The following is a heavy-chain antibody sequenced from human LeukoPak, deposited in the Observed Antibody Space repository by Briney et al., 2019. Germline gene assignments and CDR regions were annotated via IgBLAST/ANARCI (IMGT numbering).Heavy chain of an antibody. D-gene: IGHD2-2*01. V-gene: IGHV4-4*07. Sequence: SETLSLTCTVSGGSISSYYWNWIRQPAGKGLEWIGRIYTSGSTNYNPSLKSRVTMSVDTSKNQFSLKLSSVTAADTAVYYCARDSLIMPEYCSSTSCFYYYGMDVWGQGTTVTVSS. CDR1: GGSISSYY. CDR3: ARDSLIMPEYCSSTSCFYYYGMDV. CDR2: IYTSGST. J-gene: IGHJ6*02.